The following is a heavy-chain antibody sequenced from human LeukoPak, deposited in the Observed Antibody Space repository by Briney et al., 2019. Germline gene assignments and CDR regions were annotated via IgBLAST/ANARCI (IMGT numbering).Heavy chain of an antibody. Sequence: GSLRLPCSASGFTLSSYWMHWVRPAPGKGLVWVSRINSDGSSTSYADSVKGRSTISRDNAKNTLYLQMNSLRAEDTAVYYCARDAPDCSSTSCYTPYYCFDPWGQGTLVTVSS. CDR3: ARDAPDCSSTSCYTPYYCFDP. V-gene: IGHV3-74*01. CDR1: GFTLSSYW. CDR2: INSDGSST. J-gene: IGHJ5*02. D-gene: IGHD2-2*02.